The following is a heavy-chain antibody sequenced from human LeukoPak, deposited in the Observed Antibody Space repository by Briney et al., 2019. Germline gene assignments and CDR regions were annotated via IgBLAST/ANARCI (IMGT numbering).Heavy chain of an antibody. CDR2: ISSSSSYI. CDR1: GFSFGMES. V-gene: IGHV3-21*01. CDR3: ARDDRYSYGYYFDY. J-gene: IGHJ4*02. Sequence: WGSLTLSWTASGFSFGMESMNCVRQALGKVLEWVASISSSSSYIYYADSVKGRFTISRDNAKNSLYLQMNSPRAEDTAVYYCARDDRYSYGYYFDYWGQGTLVTVSS. D-gene: IGHD5-18*01.